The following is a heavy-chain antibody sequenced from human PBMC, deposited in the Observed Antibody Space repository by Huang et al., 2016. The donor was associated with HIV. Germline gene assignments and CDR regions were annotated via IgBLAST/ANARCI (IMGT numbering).Heavy chain of an antibody. CDR2: ISDSGSP. CDR1: GGSFSGHY. CDR3: ARMFKYDSGGYWGNDAFDI. D-gene: IGHD3-22*01. J-gene: IGHJ3*02. Sequence: QVQLQQWGAELLKPSETLSLTCAVSGGSFSGHYWTWIRQPPGRGLEWIGEISDSGSPTYNPSLKSRVTMSGDTSQSQFSLKLNSVTAADTAIYYCARMFKYDSGGYWGNDAFDIWGQGTMVTVSS. V-gene: IGHV4-34*02.